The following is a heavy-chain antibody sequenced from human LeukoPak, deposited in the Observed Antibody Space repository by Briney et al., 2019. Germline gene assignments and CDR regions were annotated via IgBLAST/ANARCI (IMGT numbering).Heavy chain of an antibody. Sequence: PGGSLRLSCAASGFTFTSYWMHWVRQAPGKGLVWVSRINSDGISTTYADSVKGRFTISRDNAKNTVFLQMNSLTAEDTAVYYCARDSWVDYWGQGTVVTVAS. CDR3: ARDSWVDY. J-gene: IGHJ4*02. CDR1: GFTFTSYW. V-gene: IGHV3-74*01. CDR2: INSDGIST. D-gene: IGHD3-16*01.